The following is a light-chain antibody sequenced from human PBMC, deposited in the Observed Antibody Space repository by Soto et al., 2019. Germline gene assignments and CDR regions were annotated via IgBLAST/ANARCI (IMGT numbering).Light chain of an antibody. CDR3: QQLDRYPFT. V-gene: IGKV1-9*01. CDR1: HDIRSY. CDR2: GAS. Sequence: GDRITITCRASHDIRSYLAWYQQKPAKAPKLLIYGASTLQSGVPSRFSGSGSGTEFTLTISSLQPEDFASYYCQQLDRYPFTFGGGTKVEI. J-gene: IGKJ4*01.